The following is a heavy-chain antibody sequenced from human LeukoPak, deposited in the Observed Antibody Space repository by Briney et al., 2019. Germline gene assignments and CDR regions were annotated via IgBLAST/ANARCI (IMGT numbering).Heavy chain of an antibody. J-gene: IGHJ4*02. CDR2: ISSSSSYI. CDR1: GFTFSSYS. V-gene: IGHV3-21*01. D-gene: IGHD6-19*01. CDR3: ARDKVAGSMAGSNFDY. Sequence: GGSLRLSCAASGFTFSSYSMNWVRQAPGKGLEWVSSISSSSSYIYYADSVKGRFTISRDNAKNSLYLQMNSLRGEDTAVYYCARDKVAGSMAGSNFDYWGQGTLVTVSS.